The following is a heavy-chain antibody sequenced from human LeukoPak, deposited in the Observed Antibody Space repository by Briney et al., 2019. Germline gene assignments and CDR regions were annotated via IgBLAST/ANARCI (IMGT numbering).Heavy chain of an antibody. CDR3: ATLSYCGGDCYQFDF. CDR1: GGSFSGYY. Sequence: SETLSLTCAVYGGSFSGYYWSWIRQPPRKGLEWMGNIHHSGTTNYNPSLETRVTISLDTSKNQFSLRLSSVTAADTAVYYCATLSYCGGDCYQFDFWGQGTLVTVSS. D-gene: IGHD2-21*02. CDR2: IHHSGTT. J-gene: IGHJ4*02. V-gene: IGHV4-34*09.